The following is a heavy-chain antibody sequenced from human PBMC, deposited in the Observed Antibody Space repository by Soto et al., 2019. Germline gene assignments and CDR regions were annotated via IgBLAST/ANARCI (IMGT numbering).Heavy chain of an antibody. CDR3: AKDRGMTTVTFDAFQS. CDR1: GFSFNSYS. CDR2: ISGSGEHT. Sequence: GGSLRLSCAASGFSFNSYSLSWVRQAPGKGLEWVAGISGSGEHTHYADSVKGRYTISRDNSENTLTLQMNSLRAEDSAIYYCAKDRGMTTVTFDAFQSWGQGTLVTVSS. J-gene: IGHJ5*02. V-gene: IGHV3-23*01. D-gene: IGHD4-17*01.